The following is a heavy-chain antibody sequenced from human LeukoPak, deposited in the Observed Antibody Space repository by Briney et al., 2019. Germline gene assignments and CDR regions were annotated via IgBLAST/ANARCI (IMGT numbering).Heavy chain of an antibody. D-gene: IGHD5-12*01. CDR1: EFTFTNYW. V-gene: IGHV3-7*03. CDR2: MSPDENEK. Sequence: GGSLRLSCAITEFTFTNYWKNWVRQASGKGLEWVANMSPDENEKKYVDSVKGCFTISTDNAKKTLYLQMNSLRVEDTAIYYCLGYGNDNPWGQGALVTVSS. J-gene: IGHJ4*02. CDR3: LGYGNDNP.